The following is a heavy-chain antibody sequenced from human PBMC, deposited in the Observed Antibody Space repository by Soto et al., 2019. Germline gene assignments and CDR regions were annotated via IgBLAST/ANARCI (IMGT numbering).Heavy chain of an antibody. J-gene: IGHJ6*02. Sequence: EVQLVESGGGLIQPGGSLRLSCAASGFTVSSNYMSWVRQAPGKGLEWVSVIYSGGSTYYADSVKGRFTISRDNSKNTLYLQMNSLRAEDTAVYYCARSPSSGYYPPGYYGMDVWGQGTTVTVSS. CDR1: GFTVSSNY. V-gene: IGHV3-53*01. D-gene: IGHD3-22*01. CDR3: ARSPSSGYYPPGYYGMDV. CDR2: IYSGGST.